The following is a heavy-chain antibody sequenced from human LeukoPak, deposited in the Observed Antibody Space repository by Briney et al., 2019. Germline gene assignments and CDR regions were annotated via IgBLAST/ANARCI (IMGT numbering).Heavy chain of an antibody. Sequence: SETLSLTCAVYGGSFSGYYWSWIRQPPGKGLEWIGEINHSGSTNYNPSLESRVTTSVDTSKNQFSLKLSSVTAADTAVYYCARVPDVLRYFDWSFASFDPWGQGTLVTVSS. J-gene: IGHJ5*02. V-gene: IGHV4-34*01. D-gene: IGHD3-9*01. CDR2: INHSGST. CDR1: GGSFSGYY. CDR3: ARVPDVLRYFDWSFASFDP.